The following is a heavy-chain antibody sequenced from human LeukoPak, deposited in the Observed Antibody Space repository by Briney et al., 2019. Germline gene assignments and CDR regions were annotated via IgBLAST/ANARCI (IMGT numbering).Heavy chain of an antibody. J-gene: IGHJ3*02. CDR1: GGSISSGGYY. CDR2: IYYTGST. Sequence: SETLSLTCTVSGGSISSGGYYWSWNREHPGKGLEWIAYIYYTGSTYYNPSLKSRLTISADTSKNHFSLRLSSMTAADTAVYYCARVPSVIDAFDIWGQGTMVTVSS. V-gene: IGHV4-31*03. CDR3: ARVPSVIDAFDI. D-gene: IGHD2-21*01.